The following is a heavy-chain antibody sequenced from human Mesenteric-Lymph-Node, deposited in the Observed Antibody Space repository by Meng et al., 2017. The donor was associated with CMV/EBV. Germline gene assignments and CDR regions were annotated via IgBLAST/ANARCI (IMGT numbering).Heavy chain of an antibody. D-gene: IGHD3-10*01. CDR2: ISSNGGST. CDR1: GFTFSSYA. J-gene: IGHJ6*02. CDR3: ARDNYYGSGTSWNYGMDV. V-gene: IGHV3-64*02. Sequence: GESLKISCAASGFTFSSYAMHWVRQAPGKGLEYVSAISSNGGSTYYADSVKGRFTISRDNSKNTLYLQMGSLRAEDMAVYYCARDNYYGSGTSWNYGMDVWGQGTTVTVSS.